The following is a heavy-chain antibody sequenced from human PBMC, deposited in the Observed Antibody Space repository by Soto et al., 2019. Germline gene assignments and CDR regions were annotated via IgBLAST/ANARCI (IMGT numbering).Heavy chain of an antibody. J-gene: IGHJ6*02. CDR3: AKEMYSSGAYYFYFGMDV. Sequence: GGSLRLSCAASGFPFSSYSMNWVRQAPGKGLEWVSYISTSSSIIYYADSVKGRFTISRDNAKSSLYLQMDSLRAEDTAVYYCAKEMYSSGAYYFYFGMDVWGQATTVTVSS. D-gene: IGHD6-25*01. CDR2: ISTSSSII. CDR1: GFPFSSYS. V-gene: IGHV3-48*04.